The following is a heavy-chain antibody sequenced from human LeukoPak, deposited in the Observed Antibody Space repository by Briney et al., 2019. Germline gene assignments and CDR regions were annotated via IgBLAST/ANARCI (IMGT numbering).Heavy chain of an antibody. CDR3: ARPSYGASDY. J-gene: IGHJ4*02. Sequence: GESLRISCKGSGYRFTKSWIGWVRQLPGKGLEWLGIIYPDDSRTRYSPSFQGQVTMSVDKSISTAYLQWSSLKASDTAMYYCARPSYGASDYWGQGTLVTVSS. V-gene: IGHV5-51*01. D-gene: IGHD4-17*01. CDR1: GYRFTKSW. CDR2: IYPDDSRT.